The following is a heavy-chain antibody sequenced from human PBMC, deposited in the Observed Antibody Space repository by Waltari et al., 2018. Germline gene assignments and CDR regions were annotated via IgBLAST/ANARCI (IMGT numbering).Heavy chain of an antibody. J-gene: IGHJ6*03. Sequence: QVQLVQSGAEVKKPGSSVKVSCKASGGTFSSYAISWVRQAPGQGLEWMGWINPNSGGTNYAQKFQGRVTMTRDTSISTAYMELSRLRSDDTAVYYCARDSYDFWSGYHRGYSHGYMDVWGKGTTVTISS. V-gene: IGHV1-2*02. CDR3: ARDSYDFWSGYHRGYSHGYMDV. D-gene: IGHD3-3*01. CDR2: INPNSGGT. CDR1: GGTFSSYA.